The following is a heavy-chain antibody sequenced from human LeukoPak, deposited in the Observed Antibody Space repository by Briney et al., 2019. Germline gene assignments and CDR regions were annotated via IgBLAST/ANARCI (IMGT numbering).Heavy chain of an antibody. CDR1: GYTFTSYG. D-gene: IGHD6-13*01. CDR3: ARDFEYSSSWYKRSVFDY. J-gene: IGHJ4*02. CDR2: ISAYNGNT. V-gene: IGHV1-18*01. Sequence: ASVTVSCTASGYTFTSYGISWVRQAPGQGLEWMGWISAYNGNTNYAQKLQGRVTMTTDTSTSTAYMELRSLRSDDTAVYYCARDFEYSSSWYKRSVFDYWGQGTLVTVSS.